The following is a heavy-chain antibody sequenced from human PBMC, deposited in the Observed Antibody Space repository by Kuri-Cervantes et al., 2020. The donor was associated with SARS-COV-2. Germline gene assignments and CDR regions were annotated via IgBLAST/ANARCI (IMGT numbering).Heavy chain of an antibody. D-gene: IGHD2-2*01. J-gene: IGHJ4*02. CDR1: GGSFSGYY. V-gene: IGHV4-34*01. CDR3: ARSKERRYCSSTSCSGGTDY. Sequence: GSLRLSCAVYGGSFSGYYWSWIRQPPGKGLEWIGEINHSGSTNYNPSLKSRVTISVDTSKNQFSLKLSSVTAADTAVYYCARSKERRYCSSTSCSGGTDYWGQGTLVTVSS. CDR2: INHSGST.